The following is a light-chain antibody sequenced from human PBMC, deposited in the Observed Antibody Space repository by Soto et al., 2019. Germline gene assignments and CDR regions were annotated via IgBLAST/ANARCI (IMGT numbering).Light chain of an antibody. V-gene: IGKV1-5*01. J-gene: IGKJ1*01. CDR1: QSVRSW. Sequence: DIQMTQSPATLSASVGYRFTITCRASQSVRSWLAWYQQKPGTAPKLLIFDASRLESGVPSRFSGSASGTEFTLTISSLQPDDFATYYCQHYNSYSEAFGQGTKGDIK. CDR3: QHYNSYSEA. CDR2: DAS.